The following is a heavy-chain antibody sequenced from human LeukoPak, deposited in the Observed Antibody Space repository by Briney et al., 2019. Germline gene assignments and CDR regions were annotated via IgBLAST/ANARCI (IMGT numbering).Heavy chain of an antibody. J-gene: IGHJ6*03. Sequence: PSETLSLTCAVYGGSFSGYYWSWIRQPPGKGLEWIGSIYYSGSTYYNPSLKSRVTISVDTSKNQFSLKLSSVTAADTAVYYCERAEITRYCYDSSGSDSYYYYMDVWGKGTTVTISS. CDR3: ERAEITRYCYDSSGSDSYYYYMDV. CDR1: GGSFSGYY. D-gene: IGHD3-22*01. CDR2: IYYSGST. V-gene: IGHV4-34*01.